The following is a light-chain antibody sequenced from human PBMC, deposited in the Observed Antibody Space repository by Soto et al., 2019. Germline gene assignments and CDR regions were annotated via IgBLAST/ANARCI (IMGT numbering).Light chain of an antibody. CDR2: DAS. V-gene: IGKV3-11*01. CDR3: QQRSNWPRT. CDR1: QSVSSY. Sequence: EIVLTQSPATLSLSPWERAKLSCRASQSVSSYLAWYQQKPGQAPRLLIYDASNRATGIPARFSGSGSGTDFTLTISSLEPEDFAVYYCQQRSNWPRTFGQGTKVDIK. J-gene: IGKJ1*01.